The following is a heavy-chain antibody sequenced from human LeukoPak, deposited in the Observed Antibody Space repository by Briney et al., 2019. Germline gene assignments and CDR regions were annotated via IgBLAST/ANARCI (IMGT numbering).Heavy chain of an antibody. V-gene: IGHV4-34*01. CDR3: ARILGYCSGGSCYRSDDAFDV. J-gene: IGHJ3*01. CDR1: GGSYSGYY. CDR2: INHSGST. Sequence: SETLSLXCAVYGGSYSGYYWSWIRQPPGKGLESIGEINHSGSTNYNPSLKSRVTISVDTSKNQFSLKLSSVTAADTAVYYCARILGYCSGGSCYRSDDAFDVWGQGTMVTVSS. D-gene: IGHD2-15*01.